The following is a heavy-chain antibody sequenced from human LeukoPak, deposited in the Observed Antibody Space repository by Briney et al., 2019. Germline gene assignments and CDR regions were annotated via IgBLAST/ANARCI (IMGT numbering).Heavy chain of an antibody. V-gene: IGHV3-30-3*01. J-gene: IGHJ6*02. CDR3: ARSLAVAGSGMDV. D-gene: IGHD6-19*01. CDR2: ISYEGSNK. Sequence: PGGSLRLSCAVSGFTSSGYTMHWVRQAPGKGLEWVAVISYEGSNKYYADSVKGRITISRDNSKNTLYLQMNSLRAEDTAVYYCARSLAVAGSGMDVWGQGTTVIVSS. CDR1: GFTSSGYT.